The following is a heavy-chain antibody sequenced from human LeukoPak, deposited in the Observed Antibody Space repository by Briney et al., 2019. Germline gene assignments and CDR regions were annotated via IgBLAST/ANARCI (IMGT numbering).Heavy chain of an antibody. J-gene: IGHJ4*02. CDR3: ARGWGSFEN. CDR2: LYSGGNT. D-gene: IGHD7-27*01. V-gene: IGHV3-53*01. Sequence: GGSLRLSCAASGFSVSTDYISWVRQAPGKGLEWVSTLYSGGNTYYAGSVKGRFTISGDNSKNTVYLEMNSLRAEDAAIYYCARGWGSFENWGQGTQVAVSS. CDR1: GFSVSTDY.